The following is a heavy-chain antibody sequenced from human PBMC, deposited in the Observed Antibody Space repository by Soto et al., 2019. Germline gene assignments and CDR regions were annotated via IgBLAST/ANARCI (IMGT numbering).Heavy chain of an antibody. J-gene: IGHJ3*02. CDR3: AKTATGWFSAFDI. CDR2: ISGSGGTT. CDR1: GFTFSSYA. Sequence: EVQLLESGGGLVQPGGSLRLSCAASGFTFSSYAMSWVRQAPGKGLEWVSAISGSGGTTYYADSVTGRLPFSRDNSKNTLYLQMNSLRAEDTAVYYCAKTATGWFSAFDIWGQGTMVTVSS. D-gene: IGHD6-19*01. V-gene: IGHV3-23*01.